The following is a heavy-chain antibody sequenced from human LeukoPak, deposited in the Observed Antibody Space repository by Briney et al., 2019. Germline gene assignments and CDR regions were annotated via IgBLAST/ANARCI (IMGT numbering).Heavy chain of an antibody. CDR1: GFTFTSFW. CDR3: VKGSGWRPYAAEYFQH. Sequence: QPGGSLRLSCAASGFTFTSFWMHWVRQAPGKGLVWVSRINIDASTTTYADSVKGRFTISRDNAKNTVYLQMSSLRAEDTAVYYCVKGSGWRPYAAEYFQHWGQGTLVTVSS. CDR2: INIDASTT. J-gene: IGHJ1*01. V-gene: IGHV3-74*01. D-gene: IGHD6-19*01.